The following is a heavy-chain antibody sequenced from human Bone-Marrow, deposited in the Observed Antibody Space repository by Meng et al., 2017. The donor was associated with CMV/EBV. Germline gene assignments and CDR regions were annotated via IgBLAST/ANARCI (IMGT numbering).Heavy chain of an antibody. D-gene: IGHD6-19*01. CDR2: IYYSGTT. CDR3: ASSSGWYLVVDY. CDR1: GGSISSGTYY. V-gene: IGHV4-39*01. J-gene: IGHJ4*02. Sequence: SETLSLTCNVSGGSISSGTYYWGWIRQTPGKGLEWIGYIYYSGTTYYNSSLKSRVTMAVDTSKNQFSLKLNSVTAADTAVYYCASSSGWYLVVDYWGQGTLVTVSS.